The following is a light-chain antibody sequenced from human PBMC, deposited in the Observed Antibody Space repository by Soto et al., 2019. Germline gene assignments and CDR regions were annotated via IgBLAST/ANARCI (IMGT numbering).Light chain of an antibody. CDR2: GAS. Sequence: DIVMTQSPAILSVSLGERATLSCLASQSISDNLAWYQQRSGQAPRLLIYGASTRATGVPARFSGSGSGTEFTLTISSLQSEDFAVYYCQQYNSWPTFGGGTKVEIK. J-gene: IGKJ4*01. V-gene: IGKV3-15*01. CDR1: QSISDN. CDR3: QQYNSWPT.